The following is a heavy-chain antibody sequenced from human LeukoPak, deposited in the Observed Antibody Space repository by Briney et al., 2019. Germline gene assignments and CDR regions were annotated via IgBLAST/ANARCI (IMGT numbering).Heavy chain of an antibody. CDR3: ARGNRYCSSTSCYSFDY. J-gene: IGHJ4*02. D-gene: IGHD2-2*02. CDR2: MNPNSGDT. Sequence: SSVKVSCKASGGTFTSYDINWVRQAAGQGLEWMGWMNPNSGDTGYAQKFQGRVTITRNTSISTAYMELSSLRSEDTAVYYCARGNRYCSSTSCYSFDYWGQGTLVTVSS. V-gene: IGHV1-8*03. CDR1: GGTFTSYD.